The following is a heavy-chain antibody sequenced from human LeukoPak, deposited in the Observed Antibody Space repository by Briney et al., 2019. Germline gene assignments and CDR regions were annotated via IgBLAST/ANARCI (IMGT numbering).Heavy chain of an antibody. J-gene: IGHJ5*02. CDR2: ISSWSSFI. Sequence: GALRLSCAASGFAFDTYSMTWVRQAPGKGLEWVSSISSWSSFIYSADSVTGRFTISRDNAKNSLYLQMNSLRAEDTAVYYCARAGSTNSWFDPWGQGTLVTVSS. V-gene: IGHV3-21*01. CDR3: ARAGSTNSWFDP. D-gene: IGHD2-2*01. CDR1: GFAFDTYS.